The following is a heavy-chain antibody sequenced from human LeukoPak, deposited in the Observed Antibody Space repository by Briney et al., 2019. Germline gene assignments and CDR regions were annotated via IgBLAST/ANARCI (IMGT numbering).Heavy chain of an antibody. CDR3: AKDGQGSSGWYGY. V-gene: IGHV3-23*01. J-gene: IGHJ4*02. CDR1: GFTFSSYA. CDR2: ISGSGGST. Sequence: GGSLRLSCAASGFTFSSYAMSWVRQAPGKGLEWVSAISGSGGSTYYADSVKGRFTISRDNSKNTLYLQMNSLRAEDTAVYYCAKDGQGSSGWYGYWGQETLVTVSS. D-gene: IGHD6-19*01.